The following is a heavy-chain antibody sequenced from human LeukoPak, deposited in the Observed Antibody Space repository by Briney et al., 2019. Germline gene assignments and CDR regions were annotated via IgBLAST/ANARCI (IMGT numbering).Heavy chain of an antibody. CDR2: ISAYNGNT. Sequence: ASVKVSCKASGYTFTSYGISWVRQAPGQGLEWMGWISAYNGNTNYAQKLRGRVTMTTDTSTSTAYMELRSLRSDDTAVYYCARPYYYDSTGYYQYYFDYWGQGTLVTVSS. J-gene: IGHJ4*02. CDR3: ARPYYYDSTGYYQYYFDY. D-gene: IGHD3-22*01. CDR1: GYTFTSYG. V-gene: IGHV1-18*01.